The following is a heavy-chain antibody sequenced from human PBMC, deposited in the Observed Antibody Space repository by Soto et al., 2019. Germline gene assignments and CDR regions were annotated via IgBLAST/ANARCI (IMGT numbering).Heavy chain of an antibody. V-gene: IGHV4-34*01. CDR3: ARLVYGDFAFDI. CDR1: GGSFSGYY. Sequence: PSETLSLTCAVYGGSFSGYYWSWIRQPPGKGLEWIGEINHSGSTNYNPSLKSRVTISVDTSKNQFSLKLSSVTAADTAVYYCARLVYGDFAFDIWGQGTMVTVSS. D-gene: IGHD4-17*01. J-gene: IGHJ3*02. CDR2: INHSGST.